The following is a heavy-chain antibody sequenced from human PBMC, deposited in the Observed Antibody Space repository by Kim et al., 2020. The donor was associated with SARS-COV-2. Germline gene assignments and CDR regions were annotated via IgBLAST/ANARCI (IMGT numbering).Heavy chain of an antibody. Sequence: PSPKGRVTITVDTTKNQFSLELSSVTAADTAVYYCGRAGITMVRGVDYWGQGTLVTVSS. V-gene: IGHV4-59*01. D-gene: IGHD3-10*01. CDR3: GRAGITMVRGVDY. J-gene: IGHJ4*02.